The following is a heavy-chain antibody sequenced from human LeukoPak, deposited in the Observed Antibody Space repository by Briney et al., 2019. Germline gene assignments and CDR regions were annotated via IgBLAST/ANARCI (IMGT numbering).Heavy chain of an antibody. CDR3: AREWATVTTYRGTYYFDY. CDR2: ISSNGGST. J-gene: IGHJ4*02. Sequence: GRSLRLSCAASGFTFSSYAMHWVRQAPGKGLEYVSAISSNGGSTYYANSVKGRFTISRDNSKNTLYLQMGSLRAEDMAVYYCAREWATVTTYRGTYYFDYWGQGTLVTVSS. D-gene: IGHD4-17*01. CDR1: GFTFSSYA. V-gene: IGHV3-64*01.